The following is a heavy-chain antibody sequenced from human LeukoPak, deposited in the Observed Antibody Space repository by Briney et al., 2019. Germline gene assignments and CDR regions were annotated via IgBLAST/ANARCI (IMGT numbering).Heavy chain of an antibody. D-gene: IGHD1-14*01. V-gene: IGHV3-23*01. J-gene: IGHJ4*02. CDR3: AKQPRPRAPAEYFSDY. CDR1: GFTFSRYA. Sequence: PGGSLRLSCAASGFTFSRYAMSWVRQAPGQGLECFSSFSRSGLITSYADSVKGRFTISRDNYNNTMYMQMNNLRAEDTAVYYCAKQPRPRAPAEYFSDYWGQGTLVTVSS. CDR2: FSRSGLIT.